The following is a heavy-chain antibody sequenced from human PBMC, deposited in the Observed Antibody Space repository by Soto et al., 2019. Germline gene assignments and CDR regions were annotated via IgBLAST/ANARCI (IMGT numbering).Heavy chain of an antibody. CDR1: GFIFSTYT. V-gene: IGHV3-21*01. CDR3: ARGSWGGDGIDV. CDR2: ISSSRDI. J-gene: IGHJ6*02. D-gene: IGHD3-16*01. Sequence: GGSLRLSCAASGFIFSTYTINWVRQAPGKGLEWVASISSSRDIFYADSVKARFTISRDNANSSVDLQMNSLRVGDTAICYCARGSWGGDGIDVWGQGTTVTVSS.